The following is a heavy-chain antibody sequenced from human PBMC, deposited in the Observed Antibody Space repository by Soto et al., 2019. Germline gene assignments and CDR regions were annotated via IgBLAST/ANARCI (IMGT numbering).Heavy chain of an antibody. V-gene: IGHV4-39*01. CDR3: RRSSRYSTDV. CDR1: GDSIRSSSY. D-gene: IGHD6-13*01. CDR2: IYSTGNT. Sequence: QLQLQESGPGLVKPSETLSLTCTVYGDSIRSSSYWGWIRQPPGKGLEWIGSIYSTGNTYYNPSLNSQVTISVDTSKNQFSLNVISVTAADTAVYYCRRSSRYSTDVWGQGTTVTVSS. J-gene: IGHJ6*02.